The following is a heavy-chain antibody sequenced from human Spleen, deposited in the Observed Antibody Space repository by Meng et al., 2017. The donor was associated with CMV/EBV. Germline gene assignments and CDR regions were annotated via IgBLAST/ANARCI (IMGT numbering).Heavy chain of an antibody. CDR2: INPSGGST. V-gene: IGHV1-46*01. D-gene: IGHD3-10*01. CDR3: ARDIINYYGMDV. Sequence: ASVKVSCKASGYTFTNYGISWVRQAPGQGLEWMGIINPSGGSTSYAQKFQGRVTMTRDTSTSTVYMELSSLRSEDTAVYYCARDIINYYGMDVWGQGTTVTVSS. J-gene: IGHJ6*02. CDR1: GYTFTNYG.